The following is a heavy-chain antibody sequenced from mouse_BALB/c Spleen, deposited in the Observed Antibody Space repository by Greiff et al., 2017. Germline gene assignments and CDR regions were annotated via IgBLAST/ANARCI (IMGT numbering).Heavy chain of an antibody. CDR3: ARSGYYRYDDYYAMDY. Sequence: QVQLQQSGAELARPGASVKMSCKASGYTFTSYTMHWVKQRPGQGLEWIGYINPSSGYTNYNQKFKDKATLTADKSSSTAYMQLSSLTSEDSAVYYCARSGYYRYDDYYAMDYWGQGTSVTVSS. CDR1: GYTFTSYT. D-gene: IGHD2-14*01. CDR2: INPSSGYT. V-gene: IGHV1-4*01. J-gene: IGHJ4*01.